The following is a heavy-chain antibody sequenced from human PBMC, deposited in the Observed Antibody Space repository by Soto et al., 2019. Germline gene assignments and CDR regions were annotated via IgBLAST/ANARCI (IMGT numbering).Heavy chain of an antibody. V-gene: IGHV6-1*01. CDR2: TYYRSKWYN. J-gene: IGHJ4*02. Sequence: SQTLSLTCAISGDSVSSNSAAWNWIRRSPSRGLEWLGRTYYRSKWYNDYAVSVKSRIAINPDTSKNQFSLQLNSVTPKDTAVYYCARASGHFDSWGQGTLVTVS. CDR3: ARASGHFDS. D-gene: IGHD6-19*01. CDR1: GDSVSSNSAA.